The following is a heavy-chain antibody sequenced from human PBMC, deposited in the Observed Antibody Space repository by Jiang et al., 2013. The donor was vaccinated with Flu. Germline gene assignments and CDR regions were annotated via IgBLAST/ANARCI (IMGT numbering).Heavy chain of an antibody. J-gene: IGHJ4*02. D-gene: IGHD5-18*01. Sequence: GLEWMEGVIPXFSTATYAQKFQGRVTITADESTSTAYMELSSLRSDDTAVYYCARAVGGYSYGYVLYWGQGTLVTVSS. V-gene: IGHV1-69*01. CDR2: VIPXFSTA. CDR3: ARAVGGYSYGYVLY.